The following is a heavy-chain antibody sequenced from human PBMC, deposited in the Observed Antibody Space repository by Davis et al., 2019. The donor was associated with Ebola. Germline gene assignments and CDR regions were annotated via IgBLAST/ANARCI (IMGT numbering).Heavy chain of an antibody. Sequence: ASVKVSCKASGYTFTGYYMHWVRQAPGQGLEWMGWINPNSGGTNYAQKFQGWVTMTRDTSISTAYMELSRLRSDDTAVYYCARFKLWSGYYYYYGMDVWGQGTTVTVSS. D-gene: IGHD3-3*01. CDR3: ARFKLWSGYYYYYGMDV. CDR1: GYTFTGYY. V-gene: IGHV1-2*04. CDR2: INPNSGGT. J-gene: IGHJ6*02.